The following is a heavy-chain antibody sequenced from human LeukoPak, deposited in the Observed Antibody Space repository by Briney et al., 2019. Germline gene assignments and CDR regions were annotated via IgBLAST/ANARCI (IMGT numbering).Heavy chain of an antibody. V-gene: IGHV3-64*01. J-gene: IGHJ4*02. CDR1: GFTFSSYA. CDR3: ARGPSGYHNT. D-gene: IGHD5-12*01. Sequence: GGSLRLSCAASGFTFSSYAMHWVRQAPGKGLEYVSAISGIGGSTYYANSVKGRFTISRDNSKNTLYLQMNSLRAEDTAVYYCARGPSGYHNTGGQGTLVTVSS. CDR2: ISGIGGST.